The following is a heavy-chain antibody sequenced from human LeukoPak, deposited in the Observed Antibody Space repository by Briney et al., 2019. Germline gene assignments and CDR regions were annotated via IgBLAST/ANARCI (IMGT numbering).Heavy chain of an antibody. V-gene: IGHV3-23*01. CDR2: IRGSGGST. Sequence: GGSLRLSCAASGFTFSSYAMSWVRQAPGKGLEWVSAIRGSGGSTYYADSVKGRFTISRDNSKNTLYLQMNSLRAEDTAVYYCAKGDYYDSSGYYACFDYWGQGTLVTVSS. CDR3: AKGDYYDSSGYYACFDY. D-gene: IGHD3-22*01. J-gene: IGHJ4*02. CDR1: GFTFSSYA.